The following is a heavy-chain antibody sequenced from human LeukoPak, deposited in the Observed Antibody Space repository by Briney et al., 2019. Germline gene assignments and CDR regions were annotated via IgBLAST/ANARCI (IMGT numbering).Heavy chain of an antibody. J-gene: IGHJ6*03. CDR3: ARTTNYYDSSGYYYLDYYYYYMDV. Sequence: ASVKVSCKVSRYTLTELSMHWVRQAPGNGLEWMGGFDPEDSETIYAQKFQGRVTMTEDTSTDTAYMELSSLRSEDTAVYYCARTTNYYDSSGYYYLDYYYYYMDVWGKGTTVTVSS. CDR1: RYTLTELS. D-gene: IGHD3-22*01. V-gene: IGHV1-24*01. CDR2: FDPEDSET.